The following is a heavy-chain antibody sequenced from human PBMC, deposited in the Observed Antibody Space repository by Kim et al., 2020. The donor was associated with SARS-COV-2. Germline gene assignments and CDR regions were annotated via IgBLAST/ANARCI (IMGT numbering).Heavy chain of an antibody. V-gene: IGHV3-30*06. J-gene: IGHJ5*01. CDR3: ARDRDGSGSYYDS. Sequence: DTVEGRVTISRDNAESTLYRQMNSLRAEDTAVYYCARDRDGSGSYYDSWGQGTLVTVSS. D-gene: IGHD3-10*01.